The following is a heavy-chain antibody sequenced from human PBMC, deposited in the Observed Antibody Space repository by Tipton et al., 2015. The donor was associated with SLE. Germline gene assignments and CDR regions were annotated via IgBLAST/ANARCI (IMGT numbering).Heavy chain of an antibody. Sequence: TLSLTCTVSGDSISTYYWSWIRQPPGKGLEWIGYIFYSGNTNYNPSLKSRVTMSVDTSKNQFSLELRSVTAADTAVYYCARGDSSWSTFDYWGQGVLVTVSS. V-gene: IGHV4-59*01. D-gene: IGHD6-13*01. J-gene: IGHJ4*02. CDR1: GDSISTYY. CDR3: ARGDSSWSTFDY. CDR2: IFYSGNT.